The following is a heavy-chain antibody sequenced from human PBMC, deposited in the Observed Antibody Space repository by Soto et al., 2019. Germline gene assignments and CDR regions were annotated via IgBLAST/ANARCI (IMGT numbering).Heavy chain of an antibody. Sequence: QVQLAESGAGLVKSGGSLTLSCSTSGFFFTDYFMSWIRQAPGKGLEWVSYISPSGDVTHYADSVKGRFTISRDNTKNSLFLQMSRLRDDDTAVYYCARQLERRVGAASHWGQGTRVSVSS. CDR2: ISPSGDVT. V-gene: IGHV3-11*01. CDR1: GFFFTDYF. D-gene: IGHD1-26*01. J-gene: IGHJ4*02. CDR3: ARQLERRVGAASH.